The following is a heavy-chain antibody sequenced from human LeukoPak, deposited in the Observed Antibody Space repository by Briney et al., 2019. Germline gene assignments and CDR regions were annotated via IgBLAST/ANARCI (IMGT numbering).Heavy chain of an antibody. CDR2: IYSGGST. Sequence: GGSLRLSCAASGFTVSSNYMSWVRQAPGKGLEWVSVIYSGGSTYYADSVKGRFTISRDNSKNTLYLQMNSLRAEDTAVYYCARVTGPTSTMVRGVIIPAFDYWGQGTLVTVSS. D-gene: IGHD3-10*01. CDR1: GFTVSSNY. V-gene: IGHV3-53*01. CDR3: ARVTGPTSTMVRGVIIPAFDY. J-gene: IGHJ4*02.